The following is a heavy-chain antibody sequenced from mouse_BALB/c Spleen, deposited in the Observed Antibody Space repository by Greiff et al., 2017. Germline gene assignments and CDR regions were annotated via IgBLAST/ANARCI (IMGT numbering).Heavy chain of an antibody. Sequence: EVKLVESGGGLVQPGGSRKLSCAASGFTFSSFGMHWVRQAPEKGLEWVAYISSGSSTIYYADTVKGRFTISRDNPKNTLYLQMSSLKSEDTAMYYCARLGLLPFDYWGQGTTLTVSS. CDR1: GFTFSSFG. V-gene: IGHV5-17*02. CDR2: ISSGSSTI. J-gene: IGHJ2*01. CDR3: ARLGLLPFDY. D-gene: IGHD2-3*01.